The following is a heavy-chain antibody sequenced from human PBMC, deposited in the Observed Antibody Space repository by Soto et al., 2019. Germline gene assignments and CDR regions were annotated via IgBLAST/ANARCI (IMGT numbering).Heavy chain of an antibody. CDR3: ARDYGYYGSGKINYHYYGMDV. CDR2: IYHSGST. D-gene: IGHD3-10*01. Sequence: SETLSLTCAVSGGSISSGNWWSWVRQPPGKGLEWIGEIYHSGSTNYNPSLKSRVTISVDKSKNQFSLKLSSVTAADTAVYYCARDYGYYGSGKINYHYYGMDVWGQGTTVTVSS. V-gene: IGHV4-4*02. CDR1: GGSISSGNW. J-gene: IGHJ6*02.